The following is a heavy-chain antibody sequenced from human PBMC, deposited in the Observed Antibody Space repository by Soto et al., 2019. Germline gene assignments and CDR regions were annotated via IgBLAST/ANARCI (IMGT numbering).Heavy chain of an antibody. CDR1: GASISSRDYY. CDR2: IDYNGVT. J-gene: IGHJ4*02. Sequence: PSETLSLTCSVSGASISSRDYYWGWIRQTPGKGLEWIGNIDYNGVTYYNPSLKSRVTVSKDTSKNQFSLKVASVTAADTAIYYYGRVMIGTSRHTDSDYWGQGTQVTVSS. CDR3: GRVMIGTSRHTDSDY. D-gene: IGHD2-2*01. V-gene: IGHV4-39*01.